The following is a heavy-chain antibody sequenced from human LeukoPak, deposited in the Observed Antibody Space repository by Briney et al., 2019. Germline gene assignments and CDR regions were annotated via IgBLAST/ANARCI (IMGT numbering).Heavy chain of an antibody. D-gene: IGHD3-3*01. V-gene: IGHV1-46*01. CDR2: INPSGGST. Sequence: ASVKVSCKASGYTFTSYYMHWVRQAPGQGLEWMGIINPSGGSTSYAQKFQGRVTMTRDTSTSTVYMELSSLRSDDTAVYYCARAPSYDFWSGYYTYNWFDPWGQGTLVTVSS. CDR3: ARAPSYDFWSGYYTYNWFDP. J-gene: IGHJ5*02. CDR1: GYTFTSYY.